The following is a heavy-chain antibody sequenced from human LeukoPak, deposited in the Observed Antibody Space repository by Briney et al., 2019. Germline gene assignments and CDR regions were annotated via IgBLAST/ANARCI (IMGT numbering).Heavy chain of an antibody. CDR2: IYHSGST. CDR3: ARLCPTRTGEDIVVVPAAMGYYMDV. CDR1: GGSSSSSSW. D-gene: IGHD2-2*01. V-gene: IGHV4-4*02. J-gene: IGHJ6*03. Sequence: PSETLTLTCAVSGGSSSSSSWWSWVRQPPGKGLEWIGEIYHSGSTNYNPSLKSRVTISVDKSKNQFSLKLSSVTAADTAVYYCARLCPTRTGEDIVVVPAAMGYYMDVWGKGTTVTVSS.